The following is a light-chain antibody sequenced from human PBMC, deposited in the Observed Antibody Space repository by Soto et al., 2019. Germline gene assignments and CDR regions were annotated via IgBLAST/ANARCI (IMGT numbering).Light chain of an antibody. CDR1: NFNIGSNN. CDR3: AAWDDSLNTYV. V-gene: IGLV1-44*01. CDR2: SNN. Sequence: QSVLPQPSSASGTPGQRVTISCSGSNFNIGSNNVNWYQQLPGTAPKLLIYSNNQRPSGVPDRFSGSKSGTSASLAISGLQSEDEADYYCAAWDDSLNTYVFGIGTKLTVL. J-gene: IGLJ1*01.